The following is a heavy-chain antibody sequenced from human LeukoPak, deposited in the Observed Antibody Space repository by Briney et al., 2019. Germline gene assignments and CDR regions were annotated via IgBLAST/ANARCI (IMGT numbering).Heavy chain of an antibody. CDR2: ISAHNGNT. V-gene: IGHV1-18*01. CDR3: ARVKGTVATYYYYYMDV. J-gene: IGHJ6*03. D-gene: IGHD6-19*01. Sequence: ASVKVSCKVSGYTFNSYGISWMRQAPGQGLEWMGWISAHNGNTNYEEKVQGRVTMTTDTSTSTAYMELRSLRSDDTAVYYCARVKGTVATYYYYYMDVWGKGTTVTVSS. CDR1: GYTFNSYG.